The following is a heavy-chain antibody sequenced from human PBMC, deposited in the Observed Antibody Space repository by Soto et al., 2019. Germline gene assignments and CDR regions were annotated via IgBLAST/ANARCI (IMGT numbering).Heavy chain of an antibody. V-gene: IGHV5-51*01. CDR3: ARLKDYGDSFDY. CDR2: IYPGDSDA. CDR1: GYSFTNSW. J-gene: IGHJ4*01. Sequence: GESLKISCKGSGYSFTNSWIGWVRQMPGKGLEWMGIIYPGDSDARYMPSFQGQITFSADKSINPAYLQWRSLKASDTAIYYCARLKDYGDSFDYWGQGTLVTVSS. D-gene: IGHD4-17*01.